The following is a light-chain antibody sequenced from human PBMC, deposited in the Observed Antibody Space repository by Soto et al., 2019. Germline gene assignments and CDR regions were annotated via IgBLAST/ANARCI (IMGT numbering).Light chain of an antibody. J-gene: IGLJ1*01. CDR1: SSDVGGYNY. CDR3: SSYTSSSTSRV. CDR2: DVS. V-gene: IGLV2-14*01. Sequence: QSALTQPASVSGSPGQSITISRTGTSSDVGGYNYVSWYQQHPGKAPKLMIYDVSNRPSGVSNRFSGSKSGNTASLTISGLQAEDEADYYCSSYTSSSTSRVFGTGTKVTVL.